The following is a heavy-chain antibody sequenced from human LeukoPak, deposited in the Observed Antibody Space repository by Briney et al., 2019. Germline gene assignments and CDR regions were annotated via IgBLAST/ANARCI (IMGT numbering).Heavy chain of an antibody. CDR1: GGPMYSYY. J-gene: IGHJ4*02. CDR2: IYTDGST. CDR3: ATYKQELAFDS. V-gene: IGHV4-4*07. Sequence: PSETLSLTCTVSGGPMYSYYWTWIRQPAGRGLEWIGRIYTDGSTNYNPSLKSRVTMSVDTSKKEFSLKLNSVPAADTAIYYCATYKQELAFDSWGQGTLVTVSS. D-gene: IGHD6-13*01.